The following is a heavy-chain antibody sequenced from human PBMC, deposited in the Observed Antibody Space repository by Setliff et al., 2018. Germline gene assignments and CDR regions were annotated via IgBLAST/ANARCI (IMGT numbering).Heavy chain of an antibody. Sequence: ASVKVSCKDSGYTFSTYGFSWVRQAPGQGLEWMGWISAYNGNTNYAQRFQGRVTTTTDTSTSTAYMELRSLRSDDTAVYYCARDSSGYYPGYWGQGTLVTVSS. V-gene: IGHV1-18*01. J-gene: IGHJ4*02. D-gene: IGHD3-22*01. CDR3: ARDSSGYYPGY. CDR1: GYTFSTYG. CDR2: ISAYNGNT.